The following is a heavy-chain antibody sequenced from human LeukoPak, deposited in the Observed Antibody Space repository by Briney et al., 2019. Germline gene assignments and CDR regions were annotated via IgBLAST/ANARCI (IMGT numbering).Heavy chain of an antibody. CDR1: GYTFTSYG. Sequence: ASVKVSCKASGYTFTSYGISWVRQAPGQGLEWMRWISAYNGNTNYAQKLQGRVTMTTDTSTSTAYMELRSLRSDDTAVYYCARDSSGWDRYDPWGQGTLVTVSS. J-gene: IGHJ5*02. V-gene: IGHV1-18*01. CDR3: ARDSSGWDRYDP. CDR2: ISAYNGNT. D-gene: IGHD6-19*01.